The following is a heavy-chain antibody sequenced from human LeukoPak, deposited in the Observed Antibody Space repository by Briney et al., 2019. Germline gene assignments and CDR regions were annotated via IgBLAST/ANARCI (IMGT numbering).Heavy chain of an antibody. J-gene: IGHJ4*02. CDR1: GGSFSGYY. D-gene: IGHD3-9*01. V-gene: IGHV4-34*01. Sequence: SETLSLTCAVYGGSFSGYYWSWIRQPPGKGLEWIGEINHSGSTNYNPSLKSRVTISVDTSKNQFSLKLSSVTAADTAVYYCARGRDYDILPVYLYYFDYWGQGTLVTVSS. CDR3: ARGRDYDILPVYLYYFDY. CDR2: INHSGST.